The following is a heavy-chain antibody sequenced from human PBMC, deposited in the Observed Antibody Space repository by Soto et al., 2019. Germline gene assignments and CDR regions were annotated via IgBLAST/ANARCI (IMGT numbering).Heavy chain of an antibody. V-gene: IGHV3-23*01. J-gene: IGHJ5*01. CDR3: AKDLAGDYDS. Sequence: GGSLRLSCAASGFTFSSYAMNWVRQAPGKGREWVSRISGIGYTTYYADSVKGRFTISRDNPKNTLFMQMKGLRAEETAIYYCAKDLAGDYDSWGQGTLVIVSS. CDR2: ISGIGYTT. CDR1: GFTFSSYA. D-gene: IGHD2-21*01.